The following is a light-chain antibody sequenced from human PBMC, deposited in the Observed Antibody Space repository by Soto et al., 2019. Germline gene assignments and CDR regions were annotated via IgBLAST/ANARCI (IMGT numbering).Light chain of an antibody. Sequence: EIVMTQSPATLSVSPGERVTLSCRASQSVNNKVAWYQQKPGQAPRLLIFGASTRATGIPARFSGSGSGTDFTLTISRLEPEDFAIYYCQQYNNWPPITFGQGTRLEIK. CDR2: GAS. CDR1: QSVNNK. V-gene: IGKV3-15*01. CDR3: QQYNNWPPIT. J-gene: IGKJ5*01.